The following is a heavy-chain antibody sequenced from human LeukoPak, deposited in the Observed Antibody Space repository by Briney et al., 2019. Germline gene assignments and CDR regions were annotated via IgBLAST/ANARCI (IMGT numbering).Heavy chain of an antibody. Sequence: ASVKVSCKASGYTFTGYYMHWVRQAPGQGLEWMGIINPSGGSTSYAQKFQGRVTMTRDMSTSTVYMELSSLRSEDTAVYYCARDWGYGDYVGALDYWGQGTLVTVSS. J-gene: IGHJ4*02. CDR1: GYTFTGYY. V-gene: IGHV1-46*01. D-gene: IGHD4-17*01. CDR2: INPSGGST. CDR3: ARDWGYGDYVGALDY.